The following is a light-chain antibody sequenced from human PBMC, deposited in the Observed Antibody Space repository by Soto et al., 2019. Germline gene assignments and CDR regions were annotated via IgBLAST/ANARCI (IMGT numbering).Light chain of an antibody. V-gene: IGKV3-15*01. CDR1: QSVHSN. CDR2: VAS. J-gene: IGKJ4*01. CDR3: QQYSRWPLT. Sequence: EIVMTQSPATLSVSPGERATLSCRAGQSVHSNLAWYQQKPGQAPRLLIYVASTRATGVPARFSGSGSGTEFTLTISSLQSEDFAVYYCQQYSRWPLTFGGGTKVEIK.